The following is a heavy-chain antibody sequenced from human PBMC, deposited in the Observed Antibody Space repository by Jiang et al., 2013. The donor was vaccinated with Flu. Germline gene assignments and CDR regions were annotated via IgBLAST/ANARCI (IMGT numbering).Heavy chain of an antibody. CDR3: ARGLYCSSTSCYFSDY. V-gene: IGHV3-21*01. J-gene: IGHJ4*02. D-gene: IGHD2-2*01. Sequence: SSSYIYYADSVKGRFTISRDNAKNSLYLQTNSLRAEDTAVYYCARGLYCSSTSCYFSDYWGQGTLVTVSS. CDR2: SSSYI.